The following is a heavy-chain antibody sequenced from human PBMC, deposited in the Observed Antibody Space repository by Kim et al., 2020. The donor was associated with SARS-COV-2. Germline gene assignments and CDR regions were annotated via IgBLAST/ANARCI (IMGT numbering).Heavy chain of an antibody. V-gene: IGHV3-11*01. Sequence: GGSLRLSCAASGFTFSDFYMNWIRQAPGQGLEWISFITSSGSSTYYADCMKGRFTISRDNAKNSLFLHINSLRAEDSAVYFCTRSHRGGAGYHYHGMDVWGLGTTVTVSS. J-gene: IGHJ6*02. CDR3: TRSHRGGAGYHYHGMDV. CDR1: GFTFSDFY. CDR2: ITSSGSST. D-gene: IGHD6-19*01.